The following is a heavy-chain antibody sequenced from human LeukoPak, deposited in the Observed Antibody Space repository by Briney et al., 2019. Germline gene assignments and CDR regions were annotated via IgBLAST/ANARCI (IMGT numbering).Heavy chain of an antibody. Sequence: SETLSLTCAVYGGSFSGYCWSWIRQPPGKGLEWIGEINHSGSTNYNPSLKSRVTISVDTSKNQFSLKLSSVTAADTAVYYCARGRGLREKGFDYWGQGTLVTVSS. V-gene: IGHV4-34*01. J-gene: IGHJ4*02. CDR3: ARGRGLREKGFDY. CDR1: GGSFSGYC. CDR2: INHSGST. D-gene: IGHD5-12*01.